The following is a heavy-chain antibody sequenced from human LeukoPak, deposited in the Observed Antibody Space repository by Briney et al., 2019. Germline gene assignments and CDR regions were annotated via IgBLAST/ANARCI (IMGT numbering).Heavy chain of an antibody. CDR2: IYSGGST. D-gene: IGHD6-19*01. V-gene: IGHV3-53*01. CDR3: AKGTRGWYYYGMDV. Sequence: PGGSLRLSCAASGFTVSSNYMSWVRQAPGKGLEWVSVIYSGGSTYYADSVKGRFTISRDNSKNTLYLQMNSLRAEDTAVYYCAKGTRGWYYYGMDVWGQGTTVTVSS. CDR1: GFTVSSNY. J-gene: IGHJ6*02.